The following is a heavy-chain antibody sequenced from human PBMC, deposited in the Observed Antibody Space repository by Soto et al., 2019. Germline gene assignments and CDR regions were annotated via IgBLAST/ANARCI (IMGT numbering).Heavy chain of an antibody. CDR2: IYGGGVT. CDR3: ARGGEEILDVYGMDV. V-gene: IGHV3-53*01. J-gene: IGHJ6*04. CDR1: GITVSRNY. Sequence: EVQLVESGGGLIQPGGSLRLSCAASGITVSRNYMSWVRQAPGKGLEWVSVIYGGGVTQYAEFVQGRFIISRDNSKNTFYLQMNSLRAEDTAVYYCARGGEEILDVYGMDVWGEGTTGSVSS. D-gene: IGHD3-10*01.